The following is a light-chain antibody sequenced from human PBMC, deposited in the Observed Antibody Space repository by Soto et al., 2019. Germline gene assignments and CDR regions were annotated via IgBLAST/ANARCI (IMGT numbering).Light chain of an antibody. J-gene: IGLJ1*01. Sequence: QSALAQPASVSGSPGQSITISCTGTSSDVGSYHLVSWYQQHPGKAPKLMIYEVSKRPSGVSNRFSGSKSGNTASLTISGLQAEDEADYSCCSYGGRNTFVFGSGTKVTVL. CDR1: SSDVGSYHL. CDR3: CSYGGRNTFV. CDR2: EVS. V-gene: IGLV2-23*02.